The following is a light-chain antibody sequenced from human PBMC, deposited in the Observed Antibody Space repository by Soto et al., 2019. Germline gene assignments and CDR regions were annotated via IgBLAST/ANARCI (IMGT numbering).Light chain of an antibody. CDR3: QHYNSYAEA. CDR1: QTISSW. J-gene: IGKJ1*01. Sequence: DIQMTQSPSTLSGSVGDRVTITCRASQTISSWLAWYQQKPGKAPKLLIYKASTLKSGVPSRFSASGSGTEITLTISSLQTDDFATYDCQHYNSYAEAFGQGTKVELK. V-gene: IGKV1-5*03. CDR2: KAS.